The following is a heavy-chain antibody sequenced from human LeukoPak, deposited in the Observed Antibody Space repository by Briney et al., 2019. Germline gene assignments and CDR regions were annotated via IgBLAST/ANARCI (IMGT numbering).Heavy chain of an antibody. Sequence: GGSLRLSCAASGFTFSSHWMSWVRQAPGKGLEWVSAISGSGSSTYYADSVKGRFTISRDNSKSTLYLQMNSLRAEDTAVYYCAKTMGAIDHDSWGQGTLVTVSS. CDR3: AKTMGAIDHDS. J-gene: IGHJ4*02. D-gene: IGHD1-26*01. CDR2: ISGSGSST. CDR1: GFTFSSHW. V-gene: IGHV3-23*01.